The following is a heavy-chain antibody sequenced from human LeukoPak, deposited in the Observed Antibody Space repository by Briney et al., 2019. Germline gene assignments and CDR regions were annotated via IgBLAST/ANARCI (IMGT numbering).Heavy chain of an antibody. CDR3: ARVGPLWFGELSLDAFDI. CDR2: IYHSGST. Sequence: SQTLSLTCTVSGGSISSGGYYWSWIRQPPGKGLEWIGYIYHSGSTYYNPSLKSRVTISVDTSKNQFSLKLSSVTAADTAVYYCARVGPLWFGELSLDAFDIWGQGTMVTVSS. D-gene: IGHD3-10*01. CDR1: GGSISSGGYY. V-gene: IGHV4-30-2*05. J-gene: IGHJ3*02.